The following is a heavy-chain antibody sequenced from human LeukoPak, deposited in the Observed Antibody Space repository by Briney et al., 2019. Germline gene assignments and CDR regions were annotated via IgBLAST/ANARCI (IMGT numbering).Heavy chain of an antibody. CDR2: IRGGGGSA. V-gene: IGHV3-23*01. CDR1: GFTFSAYA. J-gene: IGHJ3*02. Sequence: PGGSLRLSCTASGFTFSAYAMMWVRQAPGKGPEWVSAIRGGGGSAFYAESVKGRFTISRDNSKYTLFLQMNSLRAEDTAVYYCARDPNGDYIGAFDMWGPGTMVTVSS. CDR3: ARDPNGDYIGAFDM. D-gene: IGHD4-17*01.